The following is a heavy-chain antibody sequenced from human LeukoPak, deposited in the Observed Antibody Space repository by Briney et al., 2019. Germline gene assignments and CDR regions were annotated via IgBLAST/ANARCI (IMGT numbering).Heavy chain of an antibody. Sequence: ASVKVSCKASGYTFTSYDINWVRQATGQGLEWMGWMNLNSGNTGYAQKFQGRVTMTRNTSISTAYMELSSLGSEDTAVYYCARGRTVVRGVNELGYWGQGTLVTVSS. CDR1: GYTFTSYD. CDR3: ARGRTVVRGVNELGY. D-gene: IGHD3-10*01. J-gene: IGHJ4*02. V-gene: IGHV1-8*01. CDR2: MNLNSGNT.